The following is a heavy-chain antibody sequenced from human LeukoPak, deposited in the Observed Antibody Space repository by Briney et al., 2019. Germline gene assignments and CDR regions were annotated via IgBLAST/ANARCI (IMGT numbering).Heavy chain of an antibody. CDR3: ARPYYDFWSGYPGAEYFQH. D-gene: IGHD3-3*01. V-gene: IGHV1-18*01. CDR1: GYTFTSYG. CDR2: ISAYNGNT. Sequence: ASVKVSCKPSGYTFTSYGISWVRQAPGQGLEWMGWISAYNGNTNYAQKLQGRVTMTTDTSTSTAYMELRSLRSDDTAVYYCARPYYDFWSGYPGAEYFQHWGQGTLVTVSS. J-gene: IGHJ1*01.